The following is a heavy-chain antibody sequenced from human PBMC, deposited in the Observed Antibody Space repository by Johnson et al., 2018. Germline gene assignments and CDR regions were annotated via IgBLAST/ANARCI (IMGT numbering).Heavy chain of an antibody. Sequence: QVQLVQSGGGVVQPGRSLRLSCAASGFTFSSYGMHWVRQAPGKGLEWVAVISSDGSNKYYADSVKGRFTISRDNSKNTLYLQMNSLRAEDTAVYYCAKEYDSSGPTLAEYFPHWGQGTLVTVSS. V-gene: IGHV3-30*18. J-gene: IGHJ1*01. CDR1: GFTFSSYG. CDR3: AKEYDSSGPTLAEYFPH. D-gene: IGHD6-25*01. CDR2: ISSDGSNK.